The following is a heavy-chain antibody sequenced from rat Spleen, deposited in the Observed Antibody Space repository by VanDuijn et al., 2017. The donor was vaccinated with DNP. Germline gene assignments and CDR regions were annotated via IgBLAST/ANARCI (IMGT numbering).Heavy chain of an antibody. J-gene: IGHJ1*01. V-gene: IGHV5S13*01. CDR1: GLTFSNYG. Sequence: EVQLVESGGDLVQPGRSLKLSCAASGLTFSNYGMAWVRQAPTKGLEWVASISAGGGNTYYRDSVKGRFTISRDNAKSTLYLQMDSLRSEDTATYFCARGSGTYYWYFDFWGPGTMVTVSS. D-gene: IGHD5-1*01. CDR3: ARGSGTYYWYFDF. CDR2: ISAGGGNT.